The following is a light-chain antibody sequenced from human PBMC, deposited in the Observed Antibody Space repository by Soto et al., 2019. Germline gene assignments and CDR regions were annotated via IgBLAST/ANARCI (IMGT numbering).Light chain of an antibody. J-gene: IGKJ4*01. Sequence: EIVLTQSPGTLSLSPGERATLSCRASQSVSTGNLAWNQQKPGQPPRLLTYGASSRATGIPDRFSGSGSGTDFTLTISRLEPEDFAVYYCQQYGSSPLTFGGGTKVEIK. CDR1: QSVSTGN. CDR3: QQYGSSPLT. CDR2: GAS. V-gene: IGKV3-20*01.